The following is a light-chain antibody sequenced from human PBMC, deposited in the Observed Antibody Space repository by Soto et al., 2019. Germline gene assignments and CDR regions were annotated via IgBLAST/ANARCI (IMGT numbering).Light chain of an antibody. CDR3: QQSYSTTWT. J-gene: IGKJ1*01. CDR2: AAS. Sequence: EIVLTQSPGTLSLSPGERATLSCRASQSVSSSYLAWYQQKPGQSPRLLIYAASTRATGIPDRFSGSGSGTDFTLTISSLQPEDFATYYCQQSYSTTWTFGQGTKVDIK. V-gene: IGKV3-20*01. CDR1: QSVSSSY.